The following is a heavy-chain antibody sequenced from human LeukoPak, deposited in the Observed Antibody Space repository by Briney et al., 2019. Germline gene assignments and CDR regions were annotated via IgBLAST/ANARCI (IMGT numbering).Heavy chain of an antibody. D-gene: IGHD6-19*01. V-gene: IGHV1-2*02. CDR2: INPNSGGT. CDR3: ARVAVGIAVALGDY. CDR1: GYTFTGYY. Sequence: GASVKVSRRASGYTFTGYYMHWVRQAPGQGLEWMGWINPNSGGTNYAQKFQGRVTMTRDTSISTAYMELSRLRSDDTAVYYCARVAVGIAVALGDYWGQGTLVTVSS. J-gene: IGHJ4*02.